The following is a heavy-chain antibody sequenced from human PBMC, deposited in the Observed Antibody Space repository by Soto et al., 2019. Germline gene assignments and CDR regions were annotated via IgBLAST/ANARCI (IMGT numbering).Heavy chain of an antibody. V-gene: IGHV4-59*08. CDR2: IYYSGST. J-gene: IGHJ4*02. D-gene: IGHD2-15*01. CDR3: ARRHCSGGSCYSDYYFDY. Sequence: PSGTLSLTSASSGGTISSYYLSWIRQTPGKGLEWIGYIYYSGSTNYNPSLKSRVTISVDTSKNHFSLKLSSVTAADTAVYYCARRHCSGGSCYSDYYFDYWGQGTLVTVSS. CDR1: GGTISSYY.